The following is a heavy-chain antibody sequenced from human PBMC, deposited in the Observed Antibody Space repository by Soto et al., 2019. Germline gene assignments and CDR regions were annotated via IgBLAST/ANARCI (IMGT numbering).Heavy chain of an antibody. CDR1: GFSFNNYA. J-gene: IGHJ4*02. CDR3: AKDRASGSYFRSCLEY. Sequence: PGGSLRLSCTASGFSFNNYAMHWVRQAPGKGLEWVAVISYDGSYKYFPDSVKGRFTISRDNSKNMVYLQMDSLRPDDTAVYYCAKDRASGSYFRSCLEYWGQGTLVTVSS. V-gene: IGHV3-30*18. D-gene: IGHD1-26*01. CDR2: ISYDGSYK.